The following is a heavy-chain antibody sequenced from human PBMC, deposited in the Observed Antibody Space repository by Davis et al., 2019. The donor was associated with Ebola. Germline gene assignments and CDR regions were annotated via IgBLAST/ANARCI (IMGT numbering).Heavy chain of an antibody. CDR3: ARDRPSAVADYYYYGMDV. V-gene: IGHV1-46*01. CDR1: GYIFTNYY. J-gene: IGHJ6*02. D-gene: IGHD6-19*01. Sequence: ASVKVSCKASGYIFTNYYVSWVRQAPGQGLEWMGIINPSGGSTSYAQKFQGSVTITADESTRPAYMELSSLRSEDTAVYYCARDRPSAVADYYYYGMDVWGQGTTVTVSS. CDR2: INPSGGST.